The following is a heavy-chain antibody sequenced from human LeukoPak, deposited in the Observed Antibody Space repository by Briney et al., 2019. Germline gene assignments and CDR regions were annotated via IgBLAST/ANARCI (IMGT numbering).Heavy chain of an antibody. Sequence: SETLSLTCTVSGGSLSGHYWSWIRQPPGKRLEWIGYVSYTGRTKYNPSLQSRVTISVDTSKNHFSLKLTSVTAADTAVYYCARLLDNDSSGYPDTFDMWGQGTMVTVSS. CDR1: GGSLSGHY. V-gene: IGHV4-59*11. CDR2: VSYTGRT. CDR3: ARLLDNDSSGYPDTFDM. D-gene: IGHD3-22*01. J-gene: IGHJ3*02.